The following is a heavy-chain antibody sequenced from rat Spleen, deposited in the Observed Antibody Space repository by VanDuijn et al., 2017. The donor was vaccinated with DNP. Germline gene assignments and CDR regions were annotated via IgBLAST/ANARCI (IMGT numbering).Heavy chain of an antibody. CDR3: ARDRTGTWFAY. Sequence: EVQLVESGGGLVQPGRSLKLSCAASGFTFSDYGMAWVRQAPKQGLEWVATISPSGGSTYYRDSVKGRFTISRDNAKDTLYLQMNSLISEDTATYYCARDRTGTWFAYWGQGTLVTVSS. D-gene: IGHD5-1*01. CDR2: ISPSGGST. V-gene: IGHV5S13*01. J-gene: IGHJ3*01. CDR1: GFTFSDYG.